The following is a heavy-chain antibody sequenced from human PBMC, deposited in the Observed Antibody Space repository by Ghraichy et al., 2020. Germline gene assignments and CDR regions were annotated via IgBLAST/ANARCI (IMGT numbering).Heavy chain of an antibody. CDR3: AGGIAARPWGNWFDP. V-gene: IGHV4-39*01. CDR2: IYYSGST. CDR1: GGSISSSSYY. Sequence: SETLSLTCTVSGGSISSSSYYWGWIRQPPGKGLEWIGSIYYSGSTYYNPSLKSRVTISVDTSKNQFSLKLSSVTAADTAVYYCAGGIAARPWGNWFDPWGQGTLVTVSS. J-gene: IGHJ5*02. D-gene: IGHD6-6*01.